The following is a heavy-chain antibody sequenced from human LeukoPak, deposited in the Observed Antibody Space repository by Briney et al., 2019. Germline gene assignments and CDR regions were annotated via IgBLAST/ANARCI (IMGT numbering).Heavy chain of an antibody. CDR2: IRYSETET. V-gene: IGHV3-30*02. CDR3: AKTPPRYYVKGSYPDY. J-gene: IGHJ4*02. D-gene: IGHD3-10*02. CDR1: RFIFTSYD. Sequence: GGSLRLSCATSRFIFTSYDVHWFRQAPGKGLEWVAFIRYSETETYYADSVKGRFTISRDNSKDTLYLQMNSLRAEDTAVHYCAKTPPRYYVKGSYPDYWGQGTLVIVSS.